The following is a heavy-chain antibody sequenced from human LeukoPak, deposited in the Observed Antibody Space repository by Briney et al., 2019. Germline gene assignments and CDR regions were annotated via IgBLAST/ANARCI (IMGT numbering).Heavy chain of an antibody. Sequence: AGGSLRLSCAASGFTFDDYATHWVRQAPGKGLEWVSGISWNSGSIGYADSVKGRFTISRDNAKNSLYLQMNSLRAEDTALYYCARGPAYYYDSSGYYLYYFDYWGQGTLVTVSS. CDR2: ISWNSGSI. CDR1: GFTFDDYA. J-gene: IGHJ4*02. D-gene: IGHD3-22*01. V-gene: IGHV3-9*01. CDR3: ARGPAYYYDSSGYYLYYFDY.